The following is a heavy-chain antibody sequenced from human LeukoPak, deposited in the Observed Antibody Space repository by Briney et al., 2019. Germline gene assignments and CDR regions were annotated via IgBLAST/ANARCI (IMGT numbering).Heavy chain of an antibody. D-gene: IGHD1-26*01. CDR1: GFSITNYA. J-gene: IGHJ5*02. CDR2: ISGSSGTI. V-gene: IGHV3-23*01. Sequence: PGGSLRLSCAASGFSITNYAMSWVRQAPGKGLEWVSSISGSSGTIDYAESVKGRFIISRDNSKNAQYLQMNSLRPEDMATYYCAKGRQLLDPWGQGTLVTVSS. CDR3: AKGRQLLDP.